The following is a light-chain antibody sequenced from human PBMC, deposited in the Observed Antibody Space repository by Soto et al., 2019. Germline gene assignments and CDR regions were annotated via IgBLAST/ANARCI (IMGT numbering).Light chain of an antibody. V-gene: IGKV3-15*01. J-gene: IGKJ1*01. CDR1: QSVSNN. Sequence: EVVMTQSPATLSVSPGERATLSCRASQSVSNNLAWFQQKPGQAPRLLIYHASTRATGIPASFSGSGSGTEFNLIISSLQYEDFAVYYCQQYNNWWTFGQGTKVEIK. CDR3: QQYNNWWT. CDR2: HAS.